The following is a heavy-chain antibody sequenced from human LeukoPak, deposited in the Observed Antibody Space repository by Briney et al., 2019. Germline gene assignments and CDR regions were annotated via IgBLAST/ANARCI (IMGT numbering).Heavy chain of an antibody. Sequence: ASVKVSCKASGYTFTSYGISWVRQAPGQGLEWMGWISGNNGNTNYAQHLQGRVTMTTDTSTSTAYMELRSLRSDDTAVYYCARDVFSTYYYDSSGLGDAFEVGSGGIMVTASS. CDR3: ARDVFSTYYYDSSGLGDAFEV. V-gene: IGHV1-18*01. CDR2: ISGNNGNT. D-gene: IGHD3-22*01. CDR1: GYTFTSYG. J-gene: IGHJ3*01.